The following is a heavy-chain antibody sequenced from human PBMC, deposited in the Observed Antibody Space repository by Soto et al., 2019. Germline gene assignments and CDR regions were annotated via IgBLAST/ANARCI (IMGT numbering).Heavy chain of an antibody. Sequence: GASVKVSCKTSGYTFTSYYMHWVRQAPGQGLEWMGIINPSGGSTSYAQKFQGRVTMTRDTSTSTVYVELSSLRSEDTAVYYCARSYYDYVWGSYRSAHFDYWGQGTLVTVSS. V-gene: IGHV1-46*01. D-gene: IGHD3-16*02. CDR3: ARSYYDYVWGSYRSAHFDY. CDR1: GYTFTSYY. CDR2: INPSGGST. J-gene: IGHJ4*02.